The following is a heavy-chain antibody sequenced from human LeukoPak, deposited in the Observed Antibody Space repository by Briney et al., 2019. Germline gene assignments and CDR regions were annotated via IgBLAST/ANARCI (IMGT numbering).Heavy chain of an antibody. Sequence: GGSLRLSCAASGFTFSSYAMSWVRQAPGKGLEWVSTIFGSGDNTYYADSVKGRFTISRDSSKNTLYLQMSSLRADDTAVYYCAKRGIAEAASFDYGGQGTLVPVSS. CDR2: IFGSGDNT. D-gene: IGHD6-13*01. J-gene: IGHJ4*02. CDR3: AKRGIAEAASFDY. V-gene: IGHV3-23*01. CDR1: GFTFSSYA.